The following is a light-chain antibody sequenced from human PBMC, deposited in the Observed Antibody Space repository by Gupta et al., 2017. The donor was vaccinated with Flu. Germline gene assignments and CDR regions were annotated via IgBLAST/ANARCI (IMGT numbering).Light chain of an antibody. Sequence: SPSSLSASVGDRVTITCRASQSISSYLNWYQQKPGKAPKLLIYAASSLQSGVPSRFSGSGSGTDFTLTISSRQPEDFATYYCQQSYSNRTWTFGQGTTVEIK. CDR2: AAS. CDR3: QQSYSNRTWT. CDR1: QSISSY. V-gene: IGKV1-39*01. J-gene: IGKJ1*01.